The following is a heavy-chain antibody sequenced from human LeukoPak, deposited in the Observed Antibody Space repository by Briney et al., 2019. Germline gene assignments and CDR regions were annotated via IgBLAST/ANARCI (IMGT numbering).Heavy chain of an antibody. CDR1: GFTLTSSY. V-gene: IGHV3-53*01. CDR3: AHRKATSWAHDY. CDR2: IYSGGTGST. Sequence: GGSLRLSCAASGFTLTSSYMSWVRQAPGKGLEWVSAIYSGGTGSTYYADSAKGRFTISRDNSQTTLNLQMNSLRGEDTAVYYCAHRKATSWAHDYWGQGTLVTVSS. J-gene: IGHJ4*02. D-gene: IGHD2-2*01.